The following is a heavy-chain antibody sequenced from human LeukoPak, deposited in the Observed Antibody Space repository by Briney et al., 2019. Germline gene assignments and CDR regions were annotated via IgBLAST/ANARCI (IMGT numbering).Heavy chain of an antibody. V-gene: IGHV1-18*01. J-gene: IGHJ5*02. D-gene: IGHD3-3*01. CDR3: ARSGITIFGVVTSRFDP. CDR1: GYTFTSYG. CDR2: ISAYNGNT. Sequence: RGASVKVSCKASGYTFTSYGISWVRQAPGQGLEWMGWISAYNGNTNYAQKLQGRVTMTTDTSTSTAYMELRSLRSDDTAVYYCARSGITIFGVVTSRFDPWGQGTLVTVSS.